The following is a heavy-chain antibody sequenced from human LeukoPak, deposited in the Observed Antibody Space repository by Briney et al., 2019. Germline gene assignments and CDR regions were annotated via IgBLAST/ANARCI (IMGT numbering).Heavy chain of an antibody. CDR3: ARLLYYYDSSGYWFWFDP. CDR2: IYYSGST. J-gene: IGHJ5*02. V-gene: IGHV4-59*08. Sequence: SETLSLTCTVSGGSISSYYWSWIRQPPGKGLEWIGYIYYSGSTNYNPSLKSRVTISVDTSKNQFSLKLSSVTAADTAVYYCARLLYYYDSSGYWFWFDPWGQGTLVTVSS. D-gene: IGHD3-22*01. CDR1: GGSISSYY.